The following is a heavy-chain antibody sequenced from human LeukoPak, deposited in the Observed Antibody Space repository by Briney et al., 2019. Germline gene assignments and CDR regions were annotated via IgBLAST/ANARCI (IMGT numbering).Heavy chain of an antibody. D-gene: IGHD5-18*01. CDR3: ARTSSPETAKFIFDS. V-gene: IGHV3-7*03. Sequence: PGGSLRLSCAASGFTFSDFWMSWVRQAPGKGLEWVANINFDGIEKNYVDSVKGRFTISRDNAKNSVNLEINSLRAEDTAVYYCARTSSPETAKFIFDSWGQGTLVTVSS. CDR2: INFDGIEK. CDR1: GFTFSDFW. J-gene: IGHJ4*02.